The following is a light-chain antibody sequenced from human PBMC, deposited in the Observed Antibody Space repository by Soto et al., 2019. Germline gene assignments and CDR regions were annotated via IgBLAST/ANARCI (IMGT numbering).Light chain of an antibody. CDR3: QQYNSLWT. CDR1: QSISSW. J-gene: IGKJ1*01. Sequence: DIQMTQSPSTLSASVGDRVTITCRASQSISSWLAWYQQKPGKAPKLLIYKASNLESGVPSRFSGSGSGTELTLTISSLQPDDFATYYCQQYNSLWTFGQGTKVEIK. V-gene: IGKV1-5*03. CDR2: KAS.